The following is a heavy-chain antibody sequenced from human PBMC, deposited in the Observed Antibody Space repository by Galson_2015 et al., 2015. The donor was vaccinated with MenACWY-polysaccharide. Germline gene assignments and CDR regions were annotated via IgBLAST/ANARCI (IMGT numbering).Heavy chain of an antibody. CDR1: GFTFGSYA. D-gene: IGHD2-2*01. J-gene: IGHJ6*03. V-gene: IGHV3-33*08. Sequence: SLRLSCAASGFTFGSYAMRWARQAPGKGLEWVALISSDGKNAYYADSVRGRFTISRDNSKKTVSLEMNSLRNDDTAVYFCARDACSSVNCYSYFFYYMDVWGKGTTVSVSS. CDR2: ISSDGKNA. CDR3: ARDACSSVNCYSYFFYYMDV.